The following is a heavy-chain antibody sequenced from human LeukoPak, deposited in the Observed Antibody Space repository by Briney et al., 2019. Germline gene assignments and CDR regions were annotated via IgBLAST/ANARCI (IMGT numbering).Heavy chain of an antibody. V-gene: IGHV3-23*01. J-gene: IGHJ4*02. CDR1: GFTFSSYA. CDR2: ISGSGGST. CDR3: AKATIFGVVRFDY. D-gene: IGHD3-3*01. Sequence: GGSLRLSCAASGFTFSSYAMSWVRQAPGNGLEWVSAISGSGGSTYYADSVKGRFTISRDNSKNTLYLQMNSLRAEDTAVYYCAKATIFGVVRFDYWGQGTLVTVSS.